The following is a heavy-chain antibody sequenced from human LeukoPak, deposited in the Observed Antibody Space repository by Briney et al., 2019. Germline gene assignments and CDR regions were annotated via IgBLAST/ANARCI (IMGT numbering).Heavy chain of an antibody. V-gene: IGHV3-23*01. CDR2: ISGSGGST. Sequence: GGSLRLSCAASGFIFSRYWMSWVRQAPGKGLEWVSAISGSGGSTYYADSVKGRFTISRDNSKNTLYLQMNSLRAEDTAVYYCATLYYYGSGSSRNHFDYWGQGTLVTVSS. D-gene: IGHD3-10*01. CDR3: ATLYYYGSGSSRNHFDY. J-gene: IGHJ4*02. CDR1: GFIFSRYW.